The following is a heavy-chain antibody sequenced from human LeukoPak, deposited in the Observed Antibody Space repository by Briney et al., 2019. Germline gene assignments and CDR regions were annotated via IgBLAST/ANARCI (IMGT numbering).Heavy chain of an antibody. J-gene: IGHJ3*02. V-gene: IGHV3-21*01. Sequence: RGSLRPSCAACGFNFSSYSMKWVRQAPGKGLEWVSSISSSSSYIYYADSVKGRFTISRDNAKNSLYLQMNSLRAEDTAVYYCAAVIDYDAFDIWGQGTMVTVSA. CDR2: ISSSSSYI. D-gene: IGHD4-11*01. CDR1: GFNFSSYS. CDR3: AAVIDYDAFDI.